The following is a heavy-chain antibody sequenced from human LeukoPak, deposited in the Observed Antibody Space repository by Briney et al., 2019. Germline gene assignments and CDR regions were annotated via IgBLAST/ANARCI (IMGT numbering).Heavy chain of an antibody. CDR2: ITWNSGST. V-gene: IGHV3-9*01. CDR1: GFTFEDYA. CDR3: ARGTCSGGSCYQSPYYFDY. J-gene: IGHJ4*02. D-gene: IGHD2-15*01. Sequence: GRSLRLSCVAFGFTFEDYAIHWVRQAPGKGLEWVSGITWNSGSTGYADSVKGRFTIFRDNAKNSLYLQMNSLRAEDTAVYYCARGTCSGGSCYQSPYYFDYWGQGTLVTVSS.